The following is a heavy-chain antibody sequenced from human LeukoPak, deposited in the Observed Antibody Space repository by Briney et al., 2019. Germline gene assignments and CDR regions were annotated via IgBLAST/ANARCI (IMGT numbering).Heavy chain of an antibody. D-gene: IGHD3-10*01. J-gene: IGHJ2*01. CDR1: GNTFSNVW. CDR2: IKRKSDGGTP. CDR3: VRGDHYFGT. Sequence: PGGSLRLSCEASGNTFSNVWLSWVRQAPGKGLEWVGRIKRKSDGGTPDYAGFVNGRFTISRDESINTLYLQMNSLKTDDTAVYYCVRGDHYFGTWGRGTLVTVSP. V-gene: IGHV3-15*01.